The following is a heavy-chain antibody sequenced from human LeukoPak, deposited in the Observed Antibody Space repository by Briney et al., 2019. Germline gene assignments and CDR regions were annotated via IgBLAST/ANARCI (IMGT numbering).Heavy chain of an antibody. CDR2: INHSGST. CDR1: GGSFSGYY. CDR3: ARGPRGYYYDSSGARYYFDY. J-gene: IGHJ4*02. V-gene: IGHV4-34*01. D-gene: IGHD3-22*01. Sequence: SETLFLACAVYGGSFSGYYWSWIRQPPGKGLEWIGEINHSGSTNYNPSLKSRVTISVDTSKNQFSLKLSSVTAADTAVYYCARGPRGYYYDSSGARYYFDYWGQGTLVTVSS.